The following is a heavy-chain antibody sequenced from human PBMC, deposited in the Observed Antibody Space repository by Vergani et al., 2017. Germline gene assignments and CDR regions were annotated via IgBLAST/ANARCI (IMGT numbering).Heavy chain of an antibody. Sequence: QVQLVESGGGVVQPGGSMRLSCSASGLTFSTYDMHWVRQATGRGLESVTFTRPHEDGAFYSASVRGRFTVSRDNSKNTLYLEMNRLNVDDTAIYYCGKTQGTVVGTWWFDPWGQGTPVTVSS. CDR3: GKTQGTVVGTWWFDP. V-gene: IGHV3-30*02. D-gene: IGHD1-7*01. CDR1: GLTFSTYD. CDR2: TRPHEDGA. J-gene: IGHJ5*02.